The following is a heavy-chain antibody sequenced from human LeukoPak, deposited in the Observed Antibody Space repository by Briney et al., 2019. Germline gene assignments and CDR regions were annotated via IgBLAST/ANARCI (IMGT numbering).Heavy chain of an antibody. CDR2: IRSKAYGGTT. J-gene: IGHJ4*02. CDR3: TRGSSSLVY. V-gene: IGHV3-49*04. CDR1: GFTFGDYA. D-gene: IGHD6-6*01. Sequence: PGGSLRLSCTASGFTFGDYAMSWVRQAPGKGLEWVGFIRSKAYGGTTEYAASVKGRFTISRDDSKSIAYLQMNSLKTEDTAVYYCTRGSSSLVYWGQGTLVTVSS.